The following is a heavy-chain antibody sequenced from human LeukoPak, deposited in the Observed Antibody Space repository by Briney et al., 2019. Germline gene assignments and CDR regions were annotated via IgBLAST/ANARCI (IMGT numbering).Heavy chain of an antibody. Sequence: KPSETLSLTCTVSGGSISSYYWSWIRQPPGKGLEWIGYIYYSGSTNYNPSLKSRVTISVDTSKNQFSLKLSSVTAADTAVYYCARLYSNYAYFDYWGQGTLVTVSS. CDR1: GGSISSYY. D-gene: IGHD4-11*01. V-gene: IGHV4-59*08. CDR3: ARLYSNYAYFDY. J-gene: IGHJ4*02. CDR2: IYYSGST.